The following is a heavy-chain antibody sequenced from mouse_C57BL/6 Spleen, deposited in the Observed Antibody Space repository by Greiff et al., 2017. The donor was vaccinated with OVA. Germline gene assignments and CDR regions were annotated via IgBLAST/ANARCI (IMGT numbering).Heavy chain of an antibody. CDR1: GYTFTDYN. V-gene: IGHV1-22*01. CDR2: INPNNGGT. CDR3: ARAGIYDGYYGAY. J-gene: IGHJ3*01. Sequence: VQLQQSGPELVKPGASVKMSCKASGYTFTDYNMHWVKQSHGKSLEWIGYINPNNGGTSYNQKFKGKATLTVIKSSSTAYMELRSLTSEDSAVYYCARAGIYDGYYGAYWGQGTLVTVSA. D-gene: IGHD2-3*01.